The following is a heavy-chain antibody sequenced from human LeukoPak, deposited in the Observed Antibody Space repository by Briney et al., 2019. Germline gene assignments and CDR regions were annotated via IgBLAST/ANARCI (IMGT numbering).Heavy chain of an antibody. CDR3: ARELGSDYGGYSP. Sequence: SETLSLTCTISGDSISDYYNDYYWTWVRQPAGKGLEWIGRIYATGNTNYNPSLERRVTISVDTSKNQFSLELTSVTAADTAVYYCARELGSDYGGYSPWGQGTLVTVSS. CDR1: GDSISDYY. V-gene: IGHV4-61*02. D-gene: IGHD4-23*01. CDR2: IYATGNT. J-gene: IGHJ5*02.